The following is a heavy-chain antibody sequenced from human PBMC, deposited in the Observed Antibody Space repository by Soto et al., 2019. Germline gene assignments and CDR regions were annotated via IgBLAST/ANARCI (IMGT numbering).Heavy chain of an antibody. CDR2: ISGIGSTT. Sequence: PGGSLRLSCAASGFTFSSYAMSWVRQAPGKGLEWVSAISGIGSTTYYADSVKGRFTISRDNSKNTVYLQMNSLRAEDTALYYCAKEYSSNWYRNWFDPWGQGSLVTVSS. V-gene: IGHV3-23*01. CDR1: GFTFSSYA. CDR3: AKEYSSNWYRNWFDP. J-gene: IGHJ5*02. D-gene: IGHD6-13*01.